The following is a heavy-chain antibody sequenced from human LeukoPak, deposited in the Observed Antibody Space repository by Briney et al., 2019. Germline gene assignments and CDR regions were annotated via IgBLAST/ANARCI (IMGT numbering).Heavy chain of an antibody. D-gene: IGHD3-22*01. Sequence: GGSLRLSCAASGFTFSSYSMNWVRQAPGKGLEWVSYISSSSSTIYYAVSVKGRFTISRDNAKNSLYLQMNSLRAEDTAVYYCAKGTYYYDSSGEFDYWGQGTLVTVSS. V-gene: IGHV3-48*04. CDR2: ISSSSSTI. J-gene: IGHJ4*02. CDR3: AKGTYYYDSSGEFDY. CDR1: GFTFSSYS.